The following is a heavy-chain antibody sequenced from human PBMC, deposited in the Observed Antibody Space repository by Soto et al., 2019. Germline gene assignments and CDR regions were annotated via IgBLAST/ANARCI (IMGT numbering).Heavy chain of an antibody. CDR2: IYYSGST. V-gene: IGHV4-59*01. D-gene: IGHD3-3*01. Sequence: QVQLQESGPGLVKPSETLSLTCTVSGGSISSYYWSWIRQPPGKGLEWIGYIYYSGSTNYNPSLKSRVTISLDTSKNQFSLKLSSVTAADTAVYYCARGSPVGVEAIIMVYWGQGTLVTVSS. CDR3: ARGSPVGVEAIIMVY. J-gene: IGHJ4*02. CDR1: GGSISSYY.